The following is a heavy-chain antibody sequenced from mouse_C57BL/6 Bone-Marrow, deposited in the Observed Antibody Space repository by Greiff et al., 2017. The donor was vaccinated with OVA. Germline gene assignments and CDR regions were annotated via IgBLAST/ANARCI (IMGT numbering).Heavy chain of an antibody. V-gene: IGHV1-64*01. Sequence: QVQLQQPGAELVKPGASVKLSCKASGYTFTSYWMHWVKQRPGQGLEWIGMIHPNSGSTNYNEKFKSKATLTVDKSSSTAYMQLSSLTTEHSAVYYCARAFYYDYDGNYWGQGTTLTVSS. CDR2: IHPNSGST. J-gene: IGHJ2*01. D-gene: IGHD2-4*01. CDR1: GYTFTSYW. CDR3: ARAFYYDYDGNY.